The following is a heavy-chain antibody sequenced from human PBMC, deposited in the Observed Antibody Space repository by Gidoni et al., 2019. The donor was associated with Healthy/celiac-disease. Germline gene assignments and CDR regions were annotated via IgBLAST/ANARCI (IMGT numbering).Heavy chain of an antibody. CDR2: IRWNSGSI. CDR1: GFTFDDDA. J-gene: IGHJ4*02. Sequence: EVQLVKSGGGLVQPGRSLRLSCTPSGFTFDDDAMHWVLQAPRKGLEWVSGIRWNSGSIGYADSGKGRLTISRDNAKNSLYLQMNSLRAEDTALYYCASGVSGSYQRGIDYWGQGTLVTVSS. CDR3: ASGVSGSYQRGIDY. V-gene: IGHV3-9*01. D-gene: IGHD1-26*01.